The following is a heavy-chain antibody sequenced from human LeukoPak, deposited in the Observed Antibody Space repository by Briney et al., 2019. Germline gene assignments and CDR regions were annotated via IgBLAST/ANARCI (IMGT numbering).Heavy chain of an antibody. CDR2: IYYSGST. J-gene: IGHJ3*02. Sequence: SETLSLTCTVSGGSISNYYWSWIRQPPGKGLGGMGYIYYSGSTNYNPSLKSRVAISVDTSKNQFSLKLSSVTAADTAVYYCGRYLKPSALSVFDIWGQGTMVTVSS. V-gene: IGHV4-59*13. CDR1: GGSISNYY. D-gene: IGHD2-2*01. CDR3: GRYLKPSALSVFDI.